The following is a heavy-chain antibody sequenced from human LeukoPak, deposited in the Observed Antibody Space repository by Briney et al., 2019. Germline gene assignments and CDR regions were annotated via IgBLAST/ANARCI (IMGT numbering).Heavy chain of an antibody. V-gene: IGHV3-21*01. CDR2: ISSSSSYI. CDR3: ARASWPLGSYYMDV. Sequence: GGSLRLSCAASGFIFSSYTMNWVRQVPGKGLEWVSSISSSSSYIYYADSVKGRFTISRDNAKKSLFLQMNSLRAEDTAVCYCARASWPLGSYYMDVWGKGTTVTISS. CDR1: GFIFSSYT. D-gene: IGHD3-10*01. J-gene: IGHJ6*03.